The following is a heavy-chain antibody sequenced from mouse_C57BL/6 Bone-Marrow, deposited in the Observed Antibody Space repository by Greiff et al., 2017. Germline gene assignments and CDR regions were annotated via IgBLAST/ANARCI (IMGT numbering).Heavy chain of an antibody. D-gene: IGHD1-1*01. CDR3: ARGGGSSHWYFDG. CDR2: INPSTGGT. Sequence: VQLQQSGPELVKPGASVKISCKASGYSFTGYYMNWVKQSPEKSLEWIGEINPSTGGTTYNQKFKAKATLTVDKSSSTAYMQLKSLTSDDSAVYCCARGGGSSHWYFDGWGTGTTVTVSS. J-gene: IGHJ1*03. CDR1: GYSFTGYY. V-gene: IGHV1-42*01.